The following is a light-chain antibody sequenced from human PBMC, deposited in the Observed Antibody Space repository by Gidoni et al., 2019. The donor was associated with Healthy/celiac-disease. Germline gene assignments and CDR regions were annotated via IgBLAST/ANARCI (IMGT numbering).Light chain of an antibody. CDR1: QRVSTGY. CDR3: QQYGGSIS. Sequence: IVLTQSPATLSLSPGEGATLSCGARQRVSTGYLAWYQQKPGLAPRLLIYDTSIRAPAIPDRFSGTGSGTDFTLTISRLEPEDFAVYYCQQYGGSISFGQGTRLEIK. CDR2: DTS. V-gene: IGKV3D-20*01. J-gene: IGKJ5*01.